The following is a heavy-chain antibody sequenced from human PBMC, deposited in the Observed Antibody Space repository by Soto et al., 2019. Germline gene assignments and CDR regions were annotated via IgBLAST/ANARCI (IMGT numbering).Heavy chain of an antibody. Sequence: GGSLRLSCAASGFTFRTYAMHWVRQAPGKGLEWVAIISYDGDNKYYADSVKGRFTISRDNSKNTLFLQMNSLRAEDTAVYYCARSALRRPLTGCDNWGRGTLVTVSS. D-gene: IGHD3-10*01. CDR3: ARSALRRPLTGCDN. J-gene: IGHJ4*02. CDR2: ISYDGDNK. V-gene: IGHV3-30-3*01. CDR1: GFTFRTYA.